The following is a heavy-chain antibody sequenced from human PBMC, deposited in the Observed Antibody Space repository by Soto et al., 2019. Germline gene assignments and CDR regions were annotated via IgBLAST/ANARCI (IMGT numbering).Heavy chain of an antibody. D-gene: IGHD6-19*01. J-gene: IGHJ4*02. CDR3: ARRAAGDFDY. Sequence: SETLSLTCTVSGGSISSSSYYWGWIRQPPGKGLEWIGSIYYSGSTYYNPSLKSRVTISVDTSKNQFSLKLSSVTAADTAVYYCARRAAGDFDYWGQGTLVTVSS. CDR2: IYYSGST. CDR1: GGSISSSSYY. V-gene: IGHV4-39*01.